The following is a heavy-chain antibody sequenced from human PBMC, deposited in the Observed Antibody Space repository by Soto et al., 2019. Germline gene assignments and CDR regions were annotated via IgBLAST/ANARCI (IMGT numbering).Heavy chain of an antibody. CDR1: GFTFSSYG. CDR3: ARGSVHSYYDFWSGYFRSYYYYMDV. CDR2: ISYDGSNK. J-gene: IGHJ6*03. D-gene: IGHD3-3*01. V-gene: IGHV3-30*03. Sequence: GGSLRLSCAASGFTFSSYGMHWVRQAPGKGLEWVAVISYDGSNKYYADSVKGRFTISRDNSKNTLYLQMNSLRAEDTAVYYCARGSVHSYYDFWSGYFRSYYYYMDVWGKGTTVTVSS.